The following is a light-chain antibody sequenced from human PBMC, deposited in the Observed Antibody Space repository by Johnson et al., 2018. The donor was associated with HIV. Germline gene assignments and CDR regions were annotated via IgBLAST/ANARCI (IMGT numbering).Light chain of an antibody. J-gene: IGLJ1*01. CDR3: GTWDSSLSGV. CDR1: SSNIGNNY. CDR2: ENN. Sequence: QSVLTQPPSVSAAPVQKVTISCSGSSSNIGNNYVSWYQQLPGTAPKLLIYENNKRPSGIPDRFSGSKSGTSATLGITGLQTGDEADYYCGTWDSSLSGVFGTGTKVTVL. V-gene: IGLV1-51*02.